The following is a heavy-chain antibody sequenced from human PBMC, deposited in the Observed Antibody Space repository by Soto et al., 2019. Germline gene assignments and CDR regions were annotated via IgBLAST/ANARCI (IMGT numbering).Heavy chain of an antibody. V-gene: IGHV3-9*01. J-gene: IGHJ4*02. D-gene: IGHD2-15*01. CDR1: GFTFDDYA. CDR3: VKDVIGYCSAGNCFPDSYFDY. CDR2: ISWNSGTK. Sequence: HGGSMKISCAASGFTFDDYAMPWVRQAPGKGLEWVSGISWNSGTKGYADSVKGRFTISRDNAKNSLYLQMSGLRAEDTAFYYCVKDVIGYCSAGNCFPDSYFDYWGQGALVTVSS.